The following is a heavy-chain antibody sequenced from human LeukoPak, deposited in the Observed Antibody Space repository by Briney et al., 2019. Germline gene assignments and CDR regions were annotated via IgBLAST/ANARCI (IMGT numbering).Heavy chain of an antibody. CDR1: GYSFTSYW. D-gene: IGHD3-22*01. CDR3: ARWYYYDGSGYSETYYFDY. V-gene: IGHV5-51*01. J-gene: IGHJ4*02. CDR2: IYPDDSDT. Sequence: GESLKISCKGSGYSFTSYWIGWVRHMPGKILEWMGIIYPDDSDTRYSPSFQGQVTISADKSISTAYLQWSSLKASDTAMYYCARWYYYDGSGYSETYYFDYWGQGTLVAVSS.